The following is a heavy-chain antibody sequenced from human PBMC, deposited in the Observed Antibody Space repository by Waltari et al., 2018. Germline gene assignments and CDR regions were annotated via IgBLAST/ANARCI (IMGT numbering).Heavy chain of an antibody. Sequence: QITLKESDPTRVRPTQTLALTCTFSGFPLRSNGVGVAWFRQPPGKPLEWLAVIYWDDDKRYNLPLRSRLTITKDTSKNQVVLTMTNMDPVDTAAYYCAHRFPTRGGWDSGLFDHWGQGTLVTVSS. V-gene: IGHV2-5*02. D-gene: IGHD3-10*01. CDR3: AHRFPTRGGWDSGLFDH. J-gene: IGHJ4*02. CDR2: IYWDDDK. CDR1: GFPLRSNGVG.